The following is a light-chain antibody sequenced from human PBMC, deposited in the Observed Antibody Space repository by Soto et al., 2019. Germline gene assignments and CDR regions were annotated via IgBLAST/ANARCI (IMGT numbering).Light chain of an antibody. Sequence: QSALTQPASVSGSPGQSITISCTGTSSDVGGYNSVSWYQQHPGKAPKLMIYNVNNRPSGISNRFSGSKSGNTASLTISGLQAEDEADYYCSSYTSTSTYVFGTGTKATVL. J-gene: IGLJ1*01. CDR3: SSYTSTSTYV. CDR2: NVN. CDR1: SSDVGGYNS. V-gene: IGLV2-14*03.